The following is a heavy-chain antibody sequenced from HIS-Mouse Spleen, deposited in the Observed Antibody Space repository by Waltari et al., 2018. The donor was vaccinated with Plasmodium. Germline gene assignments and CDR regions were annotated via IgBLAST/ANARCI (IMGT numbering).Heavy chain of an antibody. CDR2: INPNSGGT. J-gene: IGHJ1*01. V-gene: IGHV1-2*02. D-gene: IGHD6-13*01. CDR1: GYTFTGYY. Sequence: VQLVQSGAEVKKPGASVKVSCTASGYTFTGYYMHWVRQAPGQGLEWMGWINPNSGGTNYAQKFQGRVTMTRDTSISTAYMELSRLRSDDTAVYYCARVLGYKAAAGTFVEYFQHWGQGTLVTVSS. CDR3: ARVLGYKAAAGTFVEYFQH.